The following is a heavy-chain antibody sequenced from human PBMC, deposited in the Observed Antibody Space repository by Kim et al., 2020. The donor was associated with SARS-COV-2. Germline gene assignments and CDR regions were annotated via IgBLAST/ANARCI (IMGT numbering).Heavy chain of an antibody. CDR1: GFTFSSYA. J-gene: IGHJ4*02. Sequence: GGSLRLSCAASGFTFSSYAMHWVRQAPGKGLEWVSVISYDGSNKYYADSVKGRFTISRDNSKNTLYLQMNSLRAEDTAVYYCARFDFWSGSDYWGQGTLVTVSS. V-gene: IGHV3-30-3*01. CDR3: ARFDFWSGSDY. D-gene: IGHD3-3*01. CDR2: ISYDGSNK.